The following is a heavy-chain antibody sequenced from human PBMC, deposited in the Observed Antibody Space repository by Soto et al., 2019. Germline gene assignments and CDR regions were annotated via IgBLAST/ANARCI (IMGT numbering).Heavy chain of an antibody. CDR1: GFTFSGSA. Sequence: EVQLVESGGGLVQPGGSLKLSCAVSGFTFSGSAMHWVRQASGKGLEWVGRIRSKSHSYATAYAASVKGRFTISRDDSKNTAYLQMNSLKTEDTAVYYCTRGYGDYVRDYWGQGTLVTVSS. CDR3: TRGYGDYVRDY. J-gene: IGHJ4*02. V-gene: IGHV3-73*01. CDR2: IRSKSHSYAT. D-gene: IGHD4-17*01.